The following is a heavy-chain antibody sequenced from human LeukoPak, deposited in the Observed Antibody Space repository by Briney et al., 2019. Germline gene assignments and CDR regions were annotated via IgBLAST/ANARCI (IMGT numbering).Heavy chain of an antibody. J-gene: IGHJ5*02. D-gene: IGHD5-12*01. CDR2: IFHTGRT. V-gene: IGHV4-38-2*02. Sequence: SETLSLTCKVSGYSIGRDYYWAWLRQPPGKGLEWIGSIFHTGRTVYNPSYESRLTISMDTSKNEFFLRLNSVTAADTAVYFCARDGGYPTTDEGFDPWGLGTLVAVSS. CDR1: GYSIGRDYY. CDR3: ARDGGYPTTDEGFDP.